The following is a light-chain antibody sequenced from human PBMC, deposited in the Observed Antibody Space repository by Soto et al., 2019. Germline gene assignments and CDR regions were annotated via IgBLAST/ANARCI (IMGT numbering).Light chain of an antibody. J-gene: IGLJ3*02. Sequence: NFMLTQPHSVSESPGKTVTISCTRSGGSIASNLVQWYQLRPGSGPITVISKDNQRPSGVPDRFSGSIDASSNSASLTISGLKPEDEADYYCQSSANNVWVFGGGTKLTVL. CDR2: KDN. CDR3: QSSANNVWV. CDR1: GGSIASNL. V-gene: IGLV6-57*04.